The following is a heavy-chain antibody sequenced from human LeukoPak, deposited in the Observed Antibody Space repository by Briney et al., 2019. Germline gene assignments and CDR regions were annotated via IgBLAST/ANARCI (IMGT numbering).Heavy chain of an antibody. Sequence: GASVKVSCKASGGTFSSYAISWVRQAPGQGLEWMGGIIPIFGTANYAQKFQGRVTITTDESTSTAYMELSSLRSEDTAVYYCARIAVRDYYYYYYMDVWGKGTTVTVSS. D-gene: IGHD6-6*01. CDR3: ARIAVRDYYYYYYMDV. CDR1: GGTFSSYA. V-gene: IGHV1-69*05. CDR2: IIPIFGTA. J-gene: IGHJ6*03.